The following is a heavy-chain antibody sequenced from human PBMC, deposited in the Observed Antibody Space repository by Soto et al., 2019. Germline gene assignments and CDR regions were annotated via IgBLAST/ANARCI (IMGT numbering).Heavy chain of an antibody. CDR1: GGSFSSYY. Sequence: QVQLQESGPGLVKPSETLSLTCTVSGGSFSSYYWSWIRQPAGKGLEWIGRIYTSGSTNYNPSLQSRDAMSVDTSKTQFSLKLSSVTAADTAVYYCSGESTVTTPELDYWGQGTLVTVSS. J-gene: IGHJ4*02. CDR2: IYTSGST. CDR3: SGESTVTTPELDY. V-gene: IGHV4-4*07. D-gene: IGHD4-17*01.